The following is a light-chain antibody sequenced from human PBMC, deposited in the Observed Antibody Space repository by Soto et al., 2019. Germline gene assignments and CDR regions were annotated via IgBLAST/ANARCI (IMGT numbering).Light chain of an antibody. Sequence: QSALIQPASVSGSPGQSITISCTGTSSDVGGSNYVSWYQHHPHRAPKLLIYEVDYRPPGVSNRFSGSKSGNTASLTISGLQAEDEADYYCSSYTSSNTLEVFGFGTKLTVL. CDR3: SSYTSSNTLEV. V-gene: IGLV2-14*01. J-gene: IGLJ1*01. CDR2: EVD. CDR1: SSDVGGSNY.